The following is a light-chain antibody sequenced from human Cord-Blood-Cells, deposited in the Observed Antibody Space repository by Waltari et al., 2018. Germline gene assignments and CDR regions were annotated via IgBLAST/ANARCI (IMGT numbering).Light chain of an antibody. Sequence: AIRMTQSPSSFSASTGDRVTITCRASQGISSYLAWYQQKPGKAPKLLIYAASTLQSGVPSRVSGSGSGTDFTLTISCLQSEDFATHYCQQYYSYPWTFGQGTKVEIK. V-gene: IGKV1-8*01. CDR3: QQYYSYPWT. CDR2: AAS. J-gene: IGKJ1*01. CDR1: QGISSY.